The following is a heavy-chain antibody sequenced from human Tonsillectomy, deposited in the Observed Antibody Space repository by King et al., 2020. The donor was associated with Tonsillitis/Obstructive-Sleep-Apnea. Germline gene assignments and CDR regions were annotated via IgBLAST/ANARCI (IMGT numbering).Heavy chain of an antibody. CDR1: GGTFSSYA. J-gene: IGHJ6*03. Sequence: QLVQSGAEVKKPGSSVKVSCKTSGGTFSSYAISWGRQAPGQGLEWMGGIIPIFGTANYAQKFQGRVTITADESTSTAYMELSSLRSEDTAVYYCASIVTPINYMDVWGKGTTVTVSS. CDR3: ASIVTPINYMDV. V-gene: IGHV1-69*01. CDR2: IIPIFGTA. D-gene: IGHD4-23*01.